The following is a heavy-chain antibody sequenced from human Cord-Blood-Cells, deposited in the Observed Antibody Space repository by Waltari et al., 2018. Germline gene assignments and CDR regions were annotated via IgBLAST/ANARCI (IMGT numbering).Heavy chain of an antibody. CDR1: GFTFSNAW. D-gene: IGHD3-10*01. J-gene: IGHJ4*02. V-gene: IGHV3-15*01. CDR3: TTDQDITMVRGVIITFDY. Sequence: EVQLVESGGGLVKPGGSLRLSCAASGFTFSNAWMGWVGQAPGKGLEWVGRIKSKTDGGTTDYAAPVKGRFTISRDDSKNTLYLQMNSLKTEDTAVYYCTTDQDITMVRGVIITFDYWGQGTLVTVSS. CDR2: IKSKTDGGTT.